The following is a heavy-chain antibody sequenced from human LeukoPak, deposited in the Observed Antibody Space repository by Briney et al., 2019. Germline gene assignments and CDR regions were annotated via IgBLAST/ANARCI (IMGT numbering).Heavy chain of an antibody. CDR2: ISSSSSTI. D-gene: IGHD5-24*01. CDR3: ARVRRDGYGYFDY. CDR1: GFTFSSYS. V-gene: IGHV3-48*04. Sequence: PGGSLRLSCAASGFTFSSYSMNWVRQAPGKGLEWVSYISSSSSTIYYADSVKGRFTISRDNAKNSLYLQMNSLRAEDTAVYYCARVRRDGYGYFDYWGQGTLVTVSS. J-gene: IGHJ4*02.